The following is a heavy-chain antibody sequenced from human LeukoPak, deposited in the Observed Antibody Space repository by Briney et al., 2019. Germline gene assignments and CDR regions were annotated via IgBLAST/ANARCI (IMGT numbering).Heavy chain of an antibody. Sequence: GGSLRLSCAASGFTFSSYSMNWVRQAPGKGLEWVSSISSSSSYIYYADSVKGRFTISRDNAKNSLYLQMNSLRAEDTAVYYCARDLLFSYRPNPRSPPMKYGTRDYWGQGTLVTVSS. CDR3: ARDLLFSYRPNPRSPPMKYGTRDY. D-gene: IGHD3-16*02. CDR2: ISSSSSYI. CDR1: GFTFSSYS. V-gene: IGHV3-21*01. J-gene: IGHJ4*02.